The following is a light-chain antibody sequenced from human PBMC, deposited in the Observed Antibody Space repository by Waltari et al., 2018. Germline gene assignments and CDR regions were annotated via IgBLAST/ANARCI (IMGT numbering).Light chain of an antibody. J-gene: IGKJ2*01. Sequence: EIVLTQSPGTLSLSPGEKATLSCRASQSVSRSYLAWYQQRPGQAPSLLIYGASSRATGIPDRFSGSGSGTDFTLTISRLEPEDFAVYYCQQYGSSPRTFGQGTKLEIK. CDR3: QQYGSSPRT. CDR1: QSVSRSY. CDR2: GAS. V-gene: IGKV3-20*01.